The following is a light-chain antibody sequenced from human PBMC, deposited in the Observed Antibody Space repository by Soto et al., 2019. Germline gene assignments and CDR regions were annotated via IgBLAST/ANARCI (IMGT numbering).Light chain of an antibody. CDR3: QQCNAFWT. J-gene: IGKJ1*01. Sequence: DIQMTQSPSTLSASVGDRVTITCRASQTISSWLAWYQQKPGKAPKLLIYDVSTLGSGVPARFSGSGSGTDFTLTISSLHPDDFANYYCQQCNAFWTFGRGTEVEIK. CDR1: QTISSW. V-gene: IGKV1-5*01. CDR2: DVS.